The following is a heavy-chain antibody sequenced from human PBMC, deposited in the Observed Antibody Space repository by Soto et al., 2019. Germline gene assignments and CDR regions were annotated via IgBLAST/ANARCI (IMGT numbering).Heavy chain of an antibody. CDR1: GFIFSSFA. D-gene: IGHD1-26*01. Sequence: EVQLLESGGGLVRPGGSLRLSCTASGFIFSSFAMNWVRQAPGKGLQWVSTISNSGDNTYYADSVKGRITVSRDNSKNTLYLQIDSLRGEDTAVYYCATSRVGLRSADYYYGMDVWGQGTTVTVS. V-gene: IGHV3-23*01. CDR2: ISNSGDNT. J-gene: IGHJ6*02. CDR3: ATSRVGLRSADYYYGMDV.